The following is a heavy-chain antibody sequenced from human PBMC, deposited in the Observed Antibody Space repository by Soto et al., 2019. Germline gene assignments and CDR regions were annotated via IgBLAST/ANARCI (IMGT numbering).Heavy chain of an antibody. CDR3: ARCYYDSRGYYRAPRYFDY. CDR1: GFTFSDYY. J-gene: IGHJ4*02. CDR2: ISSSGSTI. Sequence: GGSLTLSSPASGFTFSDYYMSWIRQARGKGLEWVSYISSSGSTIYYADSVKGRFTISRDNAKNSLYLQMNSLRAEDTAVYYCARCYYDSRGYYRAPRYFDYWGQGTLVTVSS. V-gene: IGHV3-11*01. D-gene: IGHD3-22*01.